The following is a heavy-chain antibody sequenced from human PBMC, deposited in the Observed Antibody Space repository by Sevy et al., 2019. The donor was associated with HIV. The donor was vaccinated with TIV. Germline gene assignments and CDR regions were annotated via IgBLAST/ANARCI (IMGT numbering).Heavy chain of an antibody. Sequence: GESLKISCAASGFTFSSYAMSWVRQAPGKGLEWVSANSSSGGSTYYADSVKGRFTISRDNSKNTLYLQMNSLRAEDTAVYYYATSEMATNTQNDYWGQGTLVTVSS. D-gene: IGHD5-12*01. CDR1: GFTFSSYA. J-gene: IGHJ4*02. CDR3: ATSEMATNTQNDY. CDR2: NSSSGGST. V-gene: IGHV3-23*01.